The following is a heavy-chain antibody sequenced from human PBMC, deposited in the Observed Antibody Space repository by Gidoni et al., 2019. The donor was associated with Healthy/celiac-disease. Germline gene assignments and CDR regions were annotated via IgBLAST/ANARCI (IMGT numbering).Heavy chain of an antibody. D-gene: IGHD6-19*01. V-gene: IGHV1-3*01. CDR2: INAGNGNP. CDR3: ARDSYGYSSGWYDY. CDR1: GYTFTSYA. J-gene: IGHJ4*02. Sequence: QVQLVQSGAEVKKPGASVKVSCKASGYTFTSYAMHWVRQAPGQRLEWMGWINAGNGNPKYSQTFQGRVTITRDTSAGTAYMELSSLRSEDTAVYYCARDSYGYSSGWYDYWGQGTLVTVSS.